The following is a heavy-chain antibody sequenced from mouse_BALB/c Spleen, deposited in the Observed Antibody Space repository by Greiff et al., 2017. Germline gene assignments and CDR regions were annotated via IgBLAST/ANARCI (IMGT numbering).Heavy chain of an antibody. J-gene: IGHJ2*01. CDR2: ISSGGGSI. CDR1: GFAFSSYD. V-gene: IGHV5-12-1*01. D-gene: IGHD1-1*01. CDR3: ARHYYGSSYEGYFDY. Sequence: EVQLVESGGGLVKPGGSLKLSCAASGFAFSSYDMSWVRQTPEKRLEWVAYISSGGGSIYYPDTVKGRFTISRDNAKNTLYLQMSSLKSEDTAMYYCARHYYGSSYEGYFDYWGQGTTLTVSS.